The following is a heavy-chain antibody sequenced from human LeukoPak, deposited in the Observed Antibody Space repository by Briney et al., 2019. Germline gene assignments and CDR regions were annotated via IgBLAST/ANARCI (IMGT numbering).Heavy chain of an antibody. V-gene: IGHV4-39*07. J-gene: IGHJ4*02. D-gene: IGHD3-10*01. CDR1: GGSISSSSYY. CDR3: ARGGKDAPRQYGSGSYFQFDY. CDR2: IYYSGST. Sequence: PSETLSLTCTVSGGSISSSSYYWGWIRQPPGKGLEWIGSIYYSGSTYYNPSLKSRVTISVDTFKNQFSLKLSSVTAADTAVYYCARGGKDAPRQYGSGSYFQFDYWGQGTLVTVSS.